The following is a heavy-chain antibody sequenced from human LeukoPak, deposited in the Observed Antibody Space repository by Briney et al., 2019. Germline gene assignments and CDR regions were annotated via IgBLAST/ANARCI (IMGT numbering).Heavy chain of an antibody. CDR1: GFTFSSYE. D-gene: IGHD5-24*01. CDR3: ARDAGDGYNSGYFDY. Sequence: GGSLRLSCAASGFTFSSYEMNWVRQAPGKGLEWVSYISSSGSTIYYADSVKGRFTISRDNAKDSLYLQMNRLRAEDTAVYYCARDAGDGYNSGYFDYWGQGTLVTVSS. J-gene: IGHJ4*02. V-gene: IGHV3-48*03. CDR2: ISSSGSTI.